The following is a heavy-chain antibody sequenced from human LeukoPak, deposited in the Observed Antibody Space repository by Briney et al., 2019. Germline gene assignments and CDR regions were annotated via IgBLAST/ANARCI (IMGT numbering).Heavy chain of an antibody. D-gene: IGHD3-22*01. J-gene: IGHJ4*02. CDR3: ARVYDISGYYPDY. Sequence: SETLSLTCTVSGGSISSYYWSWIRQPPGKGLEWIGYIYYSGSTNYNPSLKSRVTISVDMSKNQFSLKLSSVTAADTAVYYCARVYDISGYYPDYWGQGTLVTVSS. CDR1: GGSISSYY. V-gene: IGHV4-59*01. CDR2: IYYSGST.